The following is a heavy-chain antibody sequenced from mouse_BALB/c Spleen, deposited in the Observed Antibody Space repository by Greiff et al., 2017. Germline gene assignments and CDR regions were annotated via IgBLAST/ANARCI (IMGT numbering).Heavy chain of an antibody. D-gene: IGHD2-14*01. CDR1: GYTFSSYW. CDR3: ARKYYRYDEGMDY. CDR2: ILPGSGST. J-gene: IGHJ4*01. V-gene: IGHV1-9*01. Sequence: QVQLQQSGAELMKPGASVKISCKATGYTFSSYWIEWVKQRPGHGLEWIGEILPGSGSTNYNEKFKGKATFTADTSSNTAYMQLSSLTSEDSAVYYCARKYYRYDEGMDYWGQGTSVTVSS.